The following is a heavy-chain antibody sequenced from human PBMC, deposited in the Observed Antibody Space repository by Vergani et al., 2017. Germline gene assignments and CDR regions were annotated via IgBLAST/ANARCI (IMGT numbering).Heavy chain of an antibody. J-gene: IGHJ6*02. Sequence: EVQLVQSGAEVKKPGESLRISCKGSGYSFTSYWISWVRQMPGKGLEWMGRIDPSDSYTNYSPSFQGHVTISADKSISTAYLQWSSLKASDTAMYYCARHGXGWYGGALDYYYDGMDVWGQGTTVTVSS. CDR2: IDPSDSYT. CDR1: GYSFTSYW. V-gene: IGHV5-10-1*01. CDR3: ARHGXGWYGGALDYYYDGMDV. D-gene: IGHD6-19*01.